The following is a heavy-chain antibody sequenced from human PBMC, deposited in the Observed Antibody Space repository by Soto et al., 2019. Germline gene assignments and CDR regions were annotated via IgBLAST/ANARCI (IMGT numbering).Heavy chain of an antibody. J-gene: IGHJ4*02. CDR3: APXXXSGDTCYFDY. Sequence: QVQLQESGPGLVKPSQTLYLTCTVSGGPISGGGYYWSWIRQHPGKGLEWIAYIYYSGSTYYNPSLKSRVSISXDRSKNQFSXKLSSVTAADTAVYYCAPXXXSGDTCYFDYWGQGTLVTVSS. CDR2: IYYSGST. CDR1: GGPISGGGYY. V-gene: IGHV4-31*03. D-gene: IGHD2-15*01.